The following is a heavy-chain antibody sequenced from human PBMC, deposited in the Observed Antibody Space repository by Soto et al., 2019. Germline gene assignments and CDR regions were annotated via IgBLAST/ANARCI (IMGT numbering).Heavy chain of an antibody. CDR1: GGSFSGYY. CDR3: ARTNSYDFWSGSHTIDY. Sequence: SETLSLTCAVYGGSFSGYYWSWIRQPPGKGLEWIGEINHSGSTNYNPSLKSRVTISVDTSKNQFSLKLSSVTAADTAVYYCARTNSYDFWSGSHTIDYWGQGTLVTVSS. CDR2: INHSGST. V-gene: IGHV4-34*01. D-gene: IGHD3-3*01. J-gene: IGHJ4*02.